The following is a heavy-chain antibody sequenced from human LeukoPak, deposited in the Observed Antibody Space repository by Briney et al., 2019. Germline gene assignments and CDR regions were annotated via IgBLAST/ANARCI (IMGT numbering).Heavy chain of an antibody. CDR3: AKGSSASCYSSVNF. CDR1: GGSISSSDYH. V-gene: IGHV4-30-4*01. D-gene: IGHD2-15*01. CDR2: ISDTGTT. J-gene: IGHJ4*02. Sequence: SETLSLTCTVSGGSISSSDYHWSWIRQPPGQGLEWIAYISDTGTTYYKPSLKSRVTISVDTSNNQFSLNLKSVTAADTAVYYCAKGSSASCYSSVNFWGQGTLVTVSS.